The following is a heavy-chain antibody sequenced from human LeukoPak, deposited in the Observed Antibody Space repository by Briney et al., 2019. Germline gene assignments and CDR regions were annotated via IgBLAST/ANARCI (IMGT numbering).Heavy chain of an antibody. Sequence: ASVKVSCKASGYTFTTYDINWVRQATGQGLEWMGWMNPNSGNTGCAQKFQRRVTITRNTSISTAYMELSSLRSEDTAVYYRARGTIFGVVPDYWGQGTLVTVSS. J-gene: IGHJ4*02. D-gene: IGHD3-3*01. CDR1: GYTFTTYD. CDR3: ARGTIFGVVPDY. CDR2: MNPNSGNT. V-gene: IGHV1-8*03.